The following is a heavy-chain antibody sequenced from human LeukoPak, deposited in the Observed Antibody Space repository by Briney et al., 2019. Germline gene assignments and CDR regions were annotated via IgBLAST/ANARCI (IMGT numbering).Heavy chain of an antibody. J-gene: IGHJ3*02. D-gene: IGHD5-18*01. CDR1: GATINRNC. CDR2: IYYSGST. V-gene: IGHV4-59*01. Sequence: SETLSLTWPVSGATINRNCWSWIRQGPGQGLVWIVYIYYSGSTNYNPSLKSRVTISVDTSKNQFSLKLSSVSAADTAVYYCARVGNPDEWIQLWWGAFDIWGQGTIVTVSS. CDR3: ARVGNPDEWIQLWWGAFDI.